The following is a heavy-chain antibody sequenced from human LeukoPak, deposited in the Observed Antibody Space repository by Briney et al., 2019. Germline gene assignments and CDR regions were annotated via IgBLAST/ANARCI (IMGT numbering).Heavy chain of an antibody. D-gene: IGHD3-16*01. V-gene: IGHV4-34*01. CDR1: GGSFSGYY. Sequence: SETLSLTCAVYGGSFSGYYWSRIRQPPGKGLEWIGEINHSGSTNYNPSLKSRVTISVDTSKNQFSLKLSSVTAADTAVYYCARRRGWGVAYYYYYMDVWGKGTTVTISS. CDR2: INHSGST. CDR3: ARRRGWGVAYYYYYMDV. J-gene: IGHJ6*03.